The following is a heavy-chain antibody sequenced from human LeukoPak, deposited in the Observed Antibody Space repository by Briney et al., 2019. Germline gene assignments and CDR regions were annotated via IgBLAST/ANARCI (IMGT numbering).Heavy chain of an antibody. Sequence: SVKVSCKASGYTFTSYYMHWVRQAPGQGLEWMGRIIPIFGTANYAQKFQGRVTITTDESTSTAYMELSSLRSEDTAVYYCARAGTENFSNNWFDPWGQGTLVTVSS. CDR3: ARAGTENFSNNWFDP. D-gene: IGHD3-10*01. J-gene: IGHJ5*02. CDR2: IIPIFGTA. V-gene: IGHV1-69*05. CDR1: GYTFTSYY.